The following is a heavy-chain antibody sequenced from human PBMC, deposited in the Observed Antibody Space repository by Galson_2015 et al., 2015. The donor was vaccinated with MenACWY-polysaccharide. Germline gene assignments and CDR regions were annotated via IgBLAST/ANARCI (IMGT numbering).Heavy chain of an antibody. J-gene: IGHJ4*02. CDR3: AREREGNPEAEF. D-gene: IGHD5-24*01. CDR2: IYGRGNT. V-gene: IGHV3-53*01. CDR1: GFTVNTR. Sequence: SLRLSCAASGFTVNTRMSWFRQAPGKGLECVSVIYGRGNTYYADSVKGRFTISRDNSKNTLYLQMNSLGAEDTAMYYCAREREGNPEAEFWGQGTLVTVSS.